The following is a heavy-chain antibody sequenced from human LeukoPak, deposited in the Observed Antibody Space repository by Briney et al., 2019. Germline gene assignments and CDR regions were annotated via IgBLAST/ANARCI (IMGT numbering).Heavy chain of an antibody. CDR1: GFTFGSYS. J-gene: IGHJ4*02. Sequence: GGSLRLSCAASGFTFGSYSMNWVRHAPGKGLEWVSSISASSGYMHYADSVKGRFIVSRDNAENSLYLQMNSLRGEDTAVYYCARDFGYPTVAVAGISFRYWGQGTLVTVSS. CDR3: ARDFGYPTVAVAGISFRY. D-gene: IGHD6-19*01. CDR2: ISASSGYM. V-gene: IGHV3-21*01.